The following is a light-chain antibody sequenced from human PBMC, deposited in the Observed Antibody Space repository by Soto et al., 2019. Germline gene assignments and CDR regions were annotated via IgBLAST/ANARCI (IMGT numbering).Light chain of an antibody. Sequence: EIVLTQSPGTLSLSPGERATLSCRASQSVSSSYLAWYQQKPGQAPRLLIYGASSRDTGIPDRFRGSGSGTDFALTISRLEPEDFAVYYCQQYSSSLYTFGQGTKLEIK. CDR1: QSVSSSY. J-gene: IGKJ2*01. CDR3: QQYSSSLYT. V-gene: IGKV3-20*01. CDR2: GAS.